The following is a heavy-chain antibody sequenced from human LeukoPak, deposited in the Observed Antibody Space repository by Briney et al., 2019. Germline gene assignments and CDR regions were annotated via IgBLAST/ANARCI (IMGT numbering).Heavy chain of an antibody. CDR3: ARSPGPSSSSSSGYFQH. Sequence: SETLFLTCTVSGGSISSSSYYWGWIRQPPGKGLEWIGYIYYSGSTNYNPSLKSRVTISVDTSKNQFSLKLSSVTAADTAVYYCARSPGPSSSSSSGYFQHWGQGTLVTVSS. CDR2: IYYSGST. J-gene: IGHJ1*01. D-gene: IGHD6-6*01. V-gene: IGHV4-61*05. CDR1: GGSISSSSYY.